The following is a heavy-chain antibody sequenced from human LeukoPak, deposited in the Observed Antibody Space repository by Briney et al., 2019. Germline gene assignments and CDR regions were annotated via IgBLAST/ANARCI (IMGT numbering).Heavy chain of an antibody. D-gene: IGHD2-2*01. CDR2: IIPIFDTA. CDR3: ARAGGYCSSTSCSFDY. V-gene: IGHV1-69*01. J-gene: IGHJ4*02. Sequence: SVKVSCKASGGTFSSYSISWVRQAPGQGLEWMGGIIPIFDTADYAQKFQGRVTITADESTSTAYMELSSLRSEDTAVYYCARAGGYCSSTSCSFDYWGQGTLVTVSS. CDR1: GGTFSSYS.